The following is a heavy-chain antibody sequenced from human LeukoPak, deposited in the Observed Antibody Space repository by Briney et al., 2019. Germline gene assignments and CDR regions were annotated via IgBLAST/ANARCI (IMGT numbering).Heavy chain of an antibody. D-gene: IGHD2-2*01. J-gene: IGHJ4*02. CDR3: TRAPSSCPFDY. V-gene: IGHV1-2*02. CDR2: MNPNSGGT. Sequence: ASVKVSCKASGYTFTGYYIHWVRQAPGQGLEWMGWMNPNSGGTDYAQKFQGRVTMTRDTSISTAYMELSRLRSDDTALYYCTRAPSSCPFDYWGQGTLVTVSS. CDR1: GYTFTGYY.